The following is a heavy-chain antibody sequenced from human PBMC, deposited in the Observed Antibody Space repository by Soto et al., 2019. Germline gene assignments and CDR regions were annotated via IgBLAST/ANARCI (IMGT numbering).Heavy chain of an antibody. CDR2: NDPSDSYT. V-gene: IGHV5-10-1*01. CDR1: GYIFTDHW. D-gene: IGHD6-13*01. J-gene: IGHJ3*02. CDR3: ARDYSSSWYSDAFDI. Sequence: GESLKISCKVSGYIFTDHWISWVRQTPGKGLEWLGRNDPSDSYTTYSPSFQGHVTFSVDKSTTTSYLQWSSLKASDTAIYYCARDYSSSWYSDAFDIWGQGTMVTVSS.